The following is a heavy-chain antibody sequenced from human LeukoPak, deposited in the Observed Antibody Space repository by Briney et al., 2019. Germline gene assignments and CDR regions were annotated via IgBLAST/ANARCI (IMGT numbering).Heavy chain of an antibody. D-gene: IGHD5-24*01. Sequence: PSETLSLTCSVSGGSISSSSSYWGWLRQPPGTGLEGIGSIYYSGSSFDNPALKSRVTISVDTSKNQFSLKLSSVTAADTAVYYCARHRSGWLQSSFDYWGQGTLVTVSS. CDR2: IYYSGSS. V-gene: IGHV4-39*01. CDR3: ARHRSGWLQSSFDY. CDR1: GGSISSSSSY. J-gene: IGHJ4*02.